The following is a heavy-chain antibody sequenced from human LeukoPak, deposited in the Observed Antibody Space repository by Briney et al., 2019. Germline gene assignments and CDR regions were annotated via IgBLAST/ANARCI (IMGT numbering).Heavy chain of an antibody. V-gene: IGHV1-2*02. J-gene: IGHJ4*02. D-gene: IGHD6-13*01. CDR3: ARGGDHSSSWYSYYFDY. CDR2: INPNSGGT. CDR1: GYTFTGYY. Sequence: ASVKVSCKASGYTFTGYYMHWVRQAPGQGLEWMGWINPNSGGTNYAQKFQGRVTMTRDTSISTAYMELSRLRSDDTAVYYCARGGDHSSSWYSYYFDYWGQGTLVTVSS.